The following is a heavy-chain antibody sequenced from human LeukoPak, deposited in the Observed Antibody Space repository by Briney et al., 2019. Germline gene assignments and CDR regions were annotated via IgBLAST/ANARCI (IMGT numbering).Heavy chain of an antibody. V-gene: IGHV1-18*01. CDR1: GYTFTSYG. Sequence: ASVKVSCKASGYTFTSYGITWVRQAPGQGLEWMGWISAYNGNTNYAQKLQERVTITRDMSTSTAYMELSSLRSEDTAVYYCAADGSGYYYMDVWGKGTTVTISS. CDR2: ISAYNGNT. J-gene: IGHJ6*03. CDR3: AADGSGYYYMDV.